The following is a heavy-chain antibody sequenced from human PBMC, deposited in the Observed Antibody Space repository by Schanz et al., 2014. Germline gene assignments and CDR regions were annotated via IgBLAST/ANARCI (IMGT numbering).Heavy chain of an antibody. CDR2: ISVYTGNT. D-gene: IGHD3-3*01. V-gene: IGHV1-18*01. CDR1: GYTFTTYA. J-gene: IGHJ4*02. Sequence: QVQLVQSGAEVKKPGASVRVSCKASGYTFTTYAMSWVRQAPGQGLEWVGWISVYTGNTKYGQNLQGRVTMTTDTSTSTVYMELRSLRSDDTAVYYCARSAGRDFWSGYYTRFDYWGQGTLVTVSS. CDR3: ARSAGRDFWSGYYTRFDY.